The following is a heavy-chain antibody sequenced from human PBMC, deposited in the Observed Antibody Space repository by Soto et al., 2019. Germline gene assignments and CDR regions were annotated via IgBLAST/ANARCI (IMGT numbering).Heavy chain of an antibody. CDR3: VRDLLGSGGHFDY. CDR2: IWYDGSNK. J-gene: IGHJ4*02. V-gene: IGHV3-33*01. Sequence: PGGSLRLSCAASGFTFSSYGMHWVRQAPGKGLEWVAVIWYDGSNKYYADSVKGRFTISRDNSKNTLYLQMNSLRAEDTAVYYCVRDLLGSGGHFDYWGQGTPVTVSS. CDR1: GFTFSSYG. D-gene: IGHD7-27*01.